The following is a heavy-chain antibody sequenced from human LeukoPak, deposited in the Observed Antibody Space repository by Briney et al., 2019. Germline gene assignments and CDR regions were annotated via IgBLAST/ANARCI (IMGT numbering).Heavy chain of an antibody. CDR3: ARGPRGVQGVIIGPPDY. V-gene: IGHV4-4*07. CDR1: GGSISSYY. CDR2: IYTSGST. D-gene: IGHD3-10*01. Sequence: PSEALSLTCTVSGGSISSYYWSWIRQPAGKGLEWIGRIYTSGSTNYNPSLKSRVTMSVDTSKNQFSLKLSSVTAADTAVYYCARGPRGVQGVIIGPPDYWGQGTLVTVSS. J-gene: IGHJ4*02.